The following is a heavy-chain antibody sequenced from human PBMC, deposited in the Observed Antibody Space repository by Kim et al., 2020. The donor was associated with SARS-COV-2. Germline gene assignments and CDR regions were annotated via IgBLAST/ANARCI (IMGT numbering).Heavy chain of an antibody. D-gene: IGHD3-22*01. V-gene: IGHV3-15*01. CDR1: GFTFSNAW. J-gene: IGHJ4*02. CDR2: IKSKTDGGTT. Sequence: GGSLRLSCAASGFTFSNAWMSWVRQAPGKGLEWVGRIKSKTDGGTTDYAAPVKGRFTISRDDSKNTLYLQMNSLKTEDTAVYYCTRTYYYDSSGYPDLDYWGQGTLVTVSS. CDR3: TRTYYYDSSGYPDLDY.